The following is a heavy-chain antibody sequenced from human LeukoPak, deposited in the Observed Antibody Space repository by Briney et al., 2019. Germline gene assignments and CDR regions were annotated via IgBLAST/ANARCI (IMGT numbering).Heavy chain of an antibody. J-gene: IGHJ4*02. Sequence: GASVKVSCKASGYTFTSYGISWVRQAPGQGLEWMGWISAYNGNTNYAQKLQGRVTMTTDTSTSTAHMELRSLRSDDTAVYYCARTYYYGSGSYSPDYWGQGTLVTVSS. CDR1: GYTFTSYG. D-gene: IGHD3-10*01. CDR3: ARTYYYGSGSYSPDY. V-gene: IGHV1-18*04. CDR2: ISAYNGNT.